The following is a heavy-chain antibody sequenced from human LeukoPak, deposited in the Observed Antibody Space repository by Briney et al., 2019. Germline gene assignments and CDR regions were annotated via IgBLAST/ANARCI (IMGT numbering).Heavy chain of an antibody. Sequence: GRSLRLSWAASGFTFSSYAMHWVRRAPGKGLEWVAVISYDGSNKYYADSVKGRFTISRDNSKNTLYLQMNSLRAEDTAVYYCASGWFDYWGQGTLVTVSS. CDR3: ASGWFDY. CDR2: ISYDGSNK. CDR1: GFTFSSYA. D-gene: IGHD6-19*01. V-gene: IGHV3-30-3*01. J-gene: IGHJ4*02.